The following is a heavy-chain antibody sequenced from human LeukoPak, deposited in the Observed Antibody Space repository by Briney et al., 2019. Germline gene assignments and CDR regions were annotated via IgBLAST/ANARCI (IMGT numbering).Heavy chain of an antibody. V-gene: IGHV3-23*01. CDR3: AKDLGYRSGGSCLALDY. Sequence: GGSLRLSCAASGFTFSSYAMSWVRQAPGEGLEWVSAISGSGGSTYYADSVKGRFTISRDNSKNTLYLQMNSLRAEDTAVYYCAKDLGYRSGGSCLALDYWGQGTLVTVSS. J-gene: IGHJ4*02. D-gene: IGHD2-15*01. CDR2: ISGSGGST. CDR1: GFTFSSYA.